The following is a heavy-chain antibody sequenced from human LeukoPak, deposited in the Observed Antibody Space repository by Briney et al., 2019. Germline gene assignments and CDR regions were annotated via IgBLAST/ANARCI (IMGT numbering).Heavy chain of an antibody. D-gene: IGHD4-11*01. V-gene: IGHV4-31*03. Sequence: SQTLSLTCTVSGGSISSGRYYWSWIRQHPGKGLEWIGYIYYSGSTDYNPSLKSRVTISVDTSKNQFSLKLSSVTAADTAVYYCARVVLTTVELRFDYWGQGSQVTVSS. J-gene: IGHJ4*02. CDR2: IYYSGST. CDR3: ARVVLTTVELRFDY. CDR1: GGSISSGRYY.